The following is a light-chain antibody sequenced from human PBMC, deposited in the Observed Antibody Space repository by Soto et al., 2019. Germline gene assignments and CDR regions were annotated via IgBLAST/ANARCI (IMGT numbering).Light chain of an antibody. CDR2: EVS. Sequence: QSALTQPPSASGSPGQSVTISCTGTSSDVGGYNYVSWYQQHPGKAPKLMIYEVSKRPSGVPDRFSGSKSGNTASLTVSGLQAEDEADYYCSSYAGRNKSLYVFGTGTKVTVL. J-gene: IGLJ1*01. CDR3: SSYAGRNKSLYV. V-gene: IGLV2-8*01. CDR1: SSDVGGYNY.